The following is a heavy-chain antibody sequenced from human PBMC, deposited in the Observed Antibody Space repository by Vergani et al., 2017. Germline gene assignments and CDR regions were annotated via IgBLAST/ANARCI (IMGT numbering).Heavy chain of an antibody. D-gene: IGHD4-17*01. Sequence: QVQLQESGPGLVKPSETLSLTCTVSGGSISSYYWSWIRQPPGKGLEWIGEINHSGSTNYNPSLKSRVTISVDTSKNQFSLKLSSVTAADTAVYYCARVPKHGDPNTYYFDYWGQGTLVTVSS. CDR2: INHSGST. CDR3: ARVPKHGDPNTYYFDY. CDR1: GGSISSYY. J-gene: IGHJ4*02. V-gene: IGHV4-34*01.